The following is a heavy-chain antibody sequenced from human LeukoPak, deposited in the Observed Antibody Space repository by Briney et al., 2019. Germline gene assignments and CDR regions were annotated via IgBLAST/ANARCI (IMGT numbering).Heavy chain of an antibody. CDR3: AKTKALRGYSYGYTWFDP. CDR2: INHSGST. D-gene: IGHD5-18*01. V-gene: IGHV4-34*01. J-gene: IGHJ5*02. CDR1: GGSFSGYY. Sequence: PSETLSLTCAVYGGSFSGYYWSWIRQPPGKGLEWIGEINHSGSTNYNPSLKSRVTISVDTSKNQFSLKLSSVTAADTAVYYCAKTKALRGYSYGYTWFDPWGQGTLVTVSS.